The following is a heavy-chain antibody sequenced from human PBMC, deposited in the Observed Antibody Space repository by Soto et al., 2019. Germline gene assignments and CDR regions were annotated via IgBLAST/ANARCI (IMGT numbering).Heavy chain of an antibody. CDR1: GFSLSTTGKC. Sequence: GSGPTLVNPTQTLTLTCTFSGFSLSTTGKCVAWIRQPPGKALEWLGFIDWDDNKYYSTSLKTRLTISKDTSKNQAVLTLTNMDPVDTATYYCARIDSSGWLGRYYQYGMDVWGQGPTVTVSS. V-gene: IGHV2-70*01. D-gene: IGHD3-22*01. CDR2: IDWDDNK. J-gene: IGHJ6*02. CDR3: ARIDSSGWLGRYYQYGMDV.